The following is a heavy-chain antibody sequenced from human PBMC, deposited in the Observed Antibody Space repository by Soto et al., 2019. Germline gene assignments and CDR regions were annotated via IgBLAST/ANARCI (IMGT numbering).Heavy chain of an antibody. V-gene: IGHV5-51*01. Sequence: PGESLKFSCRGSGYSFTSYWIGWVRQMPGKGLEWMGIIYPGDSDTRYSPSFQGQVTISADKSISTAYLQWSSLKASDTAMYYCARGSTYYDILTGPDYWGQGTLVTVSS. CDR1: GYSFTSYW. CDR2: IYPGDSDT. J-gene: IGHJ4*02. CDR3: ARGSTYYDILTGPDY. D-gene: IGHD3-9*01.